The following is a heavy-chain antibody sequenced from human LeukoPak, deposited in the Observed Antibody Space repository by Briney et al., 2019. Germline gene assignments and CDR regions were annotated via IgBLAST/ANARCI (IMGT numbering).Heavy chain of an antibody. V-gene: IGHV4-39*07. CDR2: IYHSGST. CDR1: GGSISSSSYY. D-gene: IGHD4-17*01. J-gene: IGHJ5*02. CDR3: ARVSTVTTSHWFDP. Sequence: PSETLSLTCTVSGGSISSSSYYWGWIRQPPGKGLEWIGSIYHSGSTYYNPSLKSRVTRSVDTSKNQFSLKVTSVTAADTAVYYCARVSTVTTSHWFDPWGQGTLVTVSS.